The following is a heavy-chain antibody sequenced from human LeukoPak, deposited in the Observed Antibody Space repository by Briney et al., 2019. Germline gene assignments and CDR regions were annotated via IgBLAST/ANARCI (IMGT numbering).Heavy chain of an antibody. Sequence: PGGSLRLSCAASGFTLSGSAMHWVRPASGKGLEWVGRIRSKANSYATAYAASVKGRFTISRDDSKNTAYLQMNSLKTEDTAVYYCTRQYSSGWYIRYYYMDVWGKGTTVTVSS. CDR1: GFTLSGSA. J-gene: IGHJ6*03. V-gene: IGHV3-73*01. CDR2: IRSKANSYAT. CDR3: TRQYSSGWYIRYYYMDV. D-gene: IGHD6-19*01.